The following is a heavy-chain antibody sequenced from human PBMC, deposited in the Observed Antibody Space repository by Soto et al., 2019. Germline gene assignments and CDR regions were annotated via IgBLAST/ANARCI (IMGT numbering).Heavy chain of an antibody. CDR1: GFTFSSYG. CDR2: IWYDGSNK. J-gene: IGHJ4*02. CDR3: ARGREVPAAIIIGGDY. Sequence: GGSLRLSCAASGFTFSSYGMHWVRPAPGKGLEWVAVIWYDGSNKYYADSVKGRVTISRDNSKNTLYLQMNSLRAEDTAVYYCARGREVPAAIIIGGDYWGQGTLVTVSS. V-gene: IGHV3-33*01. D-gene: IGHD2-2*01.